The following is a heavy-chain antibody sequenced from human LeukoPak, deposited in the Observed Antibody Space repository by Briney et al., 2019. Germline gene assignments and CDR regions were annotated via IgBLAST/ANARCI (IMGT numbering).Heavy chain of an antibody. J-gene: IGHJ4*02. CDR1: AFTFSTHA. V-gene: IGHV3-23*01. Sequence: GGSLRLYSAAAAFTFSTHAMRWVPQAPGLGLEWVSAISGSGGSTYYADSVKGRFTISRDNSKNTLYLQMNSLRAEDTAVYYCAKDLQQLDYWGQGTLVTVSS. CDR3: AKDLQQLDY. D-gene: IGHD6-13*01. CDR2: ISGSGGST.